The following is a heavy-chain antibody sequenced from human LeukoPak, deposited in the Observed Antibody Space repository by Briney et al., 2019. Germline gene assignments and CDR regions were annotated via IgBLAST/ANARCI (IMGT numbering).Heavy chain of an antibody. V-gene: IGHV3-23*01. CDR3: AKWGYGSGSYYDAFDI. D-gene: IGHD3-10*01. Sequence: GGSLRLSCAASGFTFSSYWMDWVRQAPGKGLEWVSVITGRGTYYADSVKGRFTISRDNPKNTLYLQMNSLRAEDTALYYCAKWGYGSGSYYDAFDIWGQGTMVTVSS. CDR1: GFTFSSYW. CDR2: ITGRGT. J-gene: IGHJ3*02.